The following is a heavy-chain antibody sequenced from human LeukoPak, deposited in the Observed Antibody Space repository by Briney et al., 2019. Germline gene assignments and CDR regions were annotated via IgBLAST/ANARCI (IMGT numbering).Heavy chain of an antibody. V-gene: IGHV4-31*03. CDR3: AREGPITGTPRYYFDY. CDR2: IYYSGST. CDR1: GGSISSGGYY. J-gene: IGHJ4*02. D-gene: IGHD1-20*01. Sequence: PSETLSLTCTVSGGSISSGGYYWSWIRQHPGKGLGWIGYIYYSGSTYYNPSLKSRVTISVDTSKNQFSLKLSSVTAADTAVYYCAREGPITGTPRYYFDYWGQGTLVTVSS.